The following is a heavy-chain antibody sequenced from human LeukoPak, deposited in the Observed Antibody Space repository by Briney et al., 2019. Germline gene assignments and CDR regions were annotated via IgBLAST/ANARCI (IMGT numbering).Heavy chain of an antibody. CDR3: ARGGYYDSSGYPAEFYYYGMDV. CDR2: INWNGGST. D-gene: IGHD3-22*01. CDR1: GFTFDDYG. Sequence: GGSLRLSCAASGFTFDDYGMSWVRQAPGKGLEWVSGINWNGGSTGYADSVKGRFTISRDNAKNFLYLQMNSLRAEDTALYHCARGGYYDSSGYPAEFYYYGMDVWGQGTTVTVSS. V-gene: IGHV3-20*01. J-gene: IGHJ6*02.